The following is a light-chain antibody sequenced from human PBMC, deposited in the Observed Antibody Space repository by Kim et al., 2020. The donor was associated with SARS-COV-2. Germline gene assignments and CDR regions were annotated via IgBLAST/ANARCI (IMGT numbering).Light chain of an antibody. CDR1: NNNVGNQG. V-gene: IGLV10-54*04. CDR2: RNN. J-gene: IGLJ3*02. Sequence: RQTATLTCTGNNNNVGNQGAAWLQQHQGHPHKLLSYRNNNRPSGISERFSASRSGDTASLTITGLQPEDETDYYCSAWDSSLSAWVFGGGTKLTVL. CDR3: SAWDSSLSAWV.